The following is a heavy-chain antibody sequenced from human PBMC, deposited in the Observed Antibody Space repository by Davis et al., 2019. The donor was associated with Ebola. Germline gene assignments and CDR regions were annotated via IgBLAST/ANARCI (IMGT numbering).Heavy chain of an antibody. CDR2: IKQDGSEK. Sequence: GESLKISCAASGFTFSSYWMSWVRQAPGKGLEWVANIKQDGSEKYYVDSVKGRFTISRDNAKNSLYLQMNRLRAEDTAVYYCARDHASVGATVYWGQGTLVTVSS. CDR1: GFTFSSYW. J-gene: IGHJ4*02. CDR3: ARDHASVGATVY. D-gene: IGHD1-26*01. V-gene: IGHV3-7*01.